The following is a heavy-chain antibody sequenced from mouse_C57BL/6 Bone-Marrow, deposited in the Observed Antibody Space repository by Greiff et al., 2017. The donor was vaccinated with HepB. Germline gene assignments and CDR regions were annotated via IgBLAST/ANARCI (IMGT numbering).Heavy chain of an antibody. CDR3: TSYYYGSSYDAMYY. Sequence: EVQLQQSGAELVRPGASVKLSCTASGFNIKDDYMNWVKQRPEQGLEWIGWIDPENGDTEYASKFQGKATITADTSSNTAYLPLRSLTSEDTAVYYCTSYYYGSSYDAMYYWGQGTSVTVSS. CDR2: IDPENGDT. V-gene: IGHV14-4*01. D-gene: IGHD1-1*01. J-gene: IGHJ4*01. CDR1: GFNIKDDY.